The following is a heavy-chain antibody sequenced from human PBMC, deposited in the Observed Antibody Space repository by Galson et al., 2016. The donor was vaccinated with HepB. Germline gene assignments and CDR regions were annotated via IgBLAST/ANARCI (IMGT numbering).Heavy chain of an antibody. V-gene: IGHV2-5*02. D-gene: IGHD1-26*01. CDR3: THRRYYKFDP. CDR1: GFSLSTSEVG. Sequence: PALVKPTQTLTLTCTFSGFSLSTSEVGVGWIRQTPGKAPEWLALIYWDDDERYSPSLKNRLTITKDTAKNQVVLTMTDVDPVDTATYYCTHRRYYKFDPWGQGILVTVSS. J-gene: IGHJ5*02. CDR2: IYWDDDE.